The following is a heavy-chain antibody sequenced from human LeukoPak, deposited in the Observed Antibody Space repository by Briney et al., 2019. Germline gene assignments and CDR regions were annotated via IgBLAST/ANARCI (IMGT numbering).Heavy chain of an antibody. J-gene: IGHJ4*02. D-gene: IGHD1-14*01. V-gene: IGHV3-74*01. Sequence: PGGSLRLSCAASGFTFSNYWMHWARQAPGKGLVWVSHINSDGSRTNYADSVKGRFTISRDNAKNTLYLQMNSLRAEDTAVYYCARQPDYWGQGTLVTVSS. CDR2: INSDGSRT. CDR3: ARQPDY. CDR1: GFTFSNYW.